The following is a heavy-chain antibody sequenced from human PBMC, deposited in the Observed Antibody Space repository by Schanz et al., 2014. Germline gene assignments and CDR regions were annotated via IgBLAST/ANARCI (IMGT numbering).Heavy chain of an antibody. CDR3: VKTDAGWRFDY. CDR2: IYSDGRT. J-gene: IGHJ4*02. CDR1: GFTVSSNY. V-gene: IGHV3-53*01. D-gene: IGHD6-19*01. Sequence: EVQLVESGGGLLQPGGSLRLSCVASGFTVSSNYMSWVRQAPGKGLEWVSVIYSDGRTYYGDSVRGRFTISRDNSRNTVYLQMNNVGVDDTATYYCVKTDAGWRFDYWGQGTLVIVSS.